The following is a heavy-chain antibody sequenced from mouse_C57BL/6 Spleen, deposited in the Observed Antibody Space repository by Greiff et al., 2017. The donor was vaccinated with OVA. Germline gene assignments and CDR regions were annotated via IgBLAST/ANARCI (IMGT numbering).Heavy chain of an antibody. Sequence: VKLQQSGPGLVQPSQSLSITCTVSGFSLTSYGVHWVRQSPGKGLEWLGVIWSGGSTDYNAAFISRLSISKDNSKSQVFFKMNSLQADDTAIYYCARMYYGSSYGYFDVWGTGTTVTVSS. V-gene: IGHV2-2*01. CDR2: IWSGGST. J-gene: IGHJ1*03. CDR1: GFSLTSYG. CDR3: ARMYYGSSYGYFDV. D-gene: IGHD1-1*01.